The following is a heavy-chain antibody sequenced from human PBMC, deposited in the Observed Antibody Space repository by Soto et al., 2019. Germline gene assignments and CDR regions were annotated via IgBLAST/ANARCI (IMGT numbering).Heavy chain of an antibody. V-gene: IGHV5-10-1*01. CDR3: ARHEQSISPGSNYYGMDV. J-gene: IGHJ6*02. CDR2: IDPSDSYT. D-gene: IGHD3-3*02. CDR1: GYSFTSYW. Sequence: PGESLKISCKGSGYSFTSYWISWVRQMPGKGLEWMGRIDPSDSYTNYSPSFQGHVTISADKSISTAYLQWSSLKASDTAMYYCARHEQSISPGSNYYGMDVWGQGTTVTVSS.